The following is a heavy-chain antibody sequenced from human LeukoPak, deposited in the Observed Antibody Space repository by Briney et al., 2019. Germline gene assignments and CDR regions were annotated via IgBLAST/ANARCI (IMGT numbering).Heavy chain of an antibody. V-gene: IGHV3-9*01. Sequence: GGSLRLSCAASGFTFSSYAMSWVRQAPGKGLEWVSGISWNSGSIGYADSVKGRFTISRDNAKNSLYLQMNSLRAEDTALYYCAKDSSPTYYYDSSGYSGFDYWGQGTLVTVSS. CDR1: GFTFSSYA. D-gene: IGHD3-22*01. CDR2: ISWNSGSI. CDR3: AKDSSPTYYYDSSGYSGFDY. J-gene: IGHJ4*02.